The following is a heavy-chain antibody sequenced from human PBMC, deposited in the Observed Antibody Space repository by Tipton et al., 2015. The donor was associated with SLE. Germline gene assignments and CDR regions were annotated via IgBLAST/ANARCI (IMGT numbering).Heavy chain of an antibody. CDR2: ISVYNGNT. D-gene: IGHD3-22*01. CDR3: ARDKGDYYYDSSGPPLDF. J-gene: IGHJ4*02. CDR1: DYTFTNYG. V-gene: IGHV1-18*01. Sequence: QLVQSGAEVKKPGASVKVSCKASDYTFTNYGISWVRQAPGQGLEWMGWISVYNGNTNYAQKFQGRVTMTTDTSTSTAYMEVRSLRSDDTAVYYCARDKGDYYYDSSGPPLDFWGQGTLVTVSS.